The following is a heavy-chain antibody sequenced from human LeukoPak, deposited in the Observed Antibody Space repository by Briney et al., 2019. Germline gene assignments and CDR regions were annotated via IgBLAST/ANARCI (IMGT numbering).Heavy chain of an antibody. V-gene: IGHV4-31*03. CDR1: GGSISSGGYY. CDR2: IYYSGST. CDR3: ARDDYSNYFDY. Sequence: SQTLSLTCTVSGGSISSGGYYWSWIRQHPGKGLEWIGYIYYSGSTYYNPSLKSRVTISVDTSKNQFSPKLSSVTAADTAVYYCARDDYSNYFDYWGQGTLSPSPQ. J-gene: IGHJ4*02. D-gene: IGHD4-11*01.